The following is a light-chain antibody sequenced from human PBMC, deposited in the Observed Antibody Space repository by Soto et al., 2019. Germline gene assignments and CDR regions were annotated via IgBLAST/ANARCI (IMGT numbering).Light chain of an antibody. CDR3: QQFDNVPFT. CDR2: DAS. Sequence: DIQMTQSPSSLSASVGDRVTIICQASQDITNYLNWYQQKPGKAPKLLIYDASNLETGVPSRFSGSGSGTHFSFTISSLQLEDIATYYCQQFDNVPFTFGQGTRLEMK. V-gene: IGKV1-33*01. J-gene: IGKJ5*01. CDR1: QDITNY.